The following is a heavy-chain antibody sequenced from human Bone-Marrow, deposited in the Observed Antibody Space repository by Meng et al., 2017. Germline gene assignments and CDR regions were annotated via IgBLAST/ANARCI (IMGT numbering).Heavy chain of an antibody. D-gene: IGHD3-22*01. J-gene: IGHJ4*02. V-gene: IGHV1-18*01. CDR1: GGTFSSYA. CDR3: ARDRDYYDSTDEARYFDY. Sequence: ASVKVSCKASGGTFSSYAIIWVRQAPGQGLEWMGWISAYNGNTNYAQKLQGRVTMTTDTSTSTAYMELRSLRSDDTAVYYCARDRDYYDSTDEARYFDYWGQGTLVTVSS. CDR2: ISAYNGNT.